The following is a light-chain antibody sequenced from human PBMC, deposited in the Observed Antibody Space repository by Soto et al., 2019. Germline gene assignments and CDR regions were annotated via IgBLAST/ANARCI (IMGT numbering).Light chain of an antibody. CDR1: QNVSRY. CDR3: QQYYNWPSWT. V-gene: IGKV3-15*01. CDR2: GPS. Sequence: EKVMTQSPATLSMSPGERATPSCRASQNVSRYLAWYQQKPGQAPRLIIYGPSTMPTGSPARFRGSVSGTEITLLISSLQSEDFAVYYCQQYYNWPSWTFGQGTKVEIK. J-gene: IGKJ1*01.